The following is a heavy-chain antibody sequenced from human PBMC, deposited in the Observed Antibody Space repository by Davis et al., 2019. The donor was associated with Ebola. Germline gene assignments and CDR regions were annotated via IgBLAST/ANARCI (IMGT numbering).Heavy chain of an antibody. CDR1: GGTFSSHA. Sequence: SVKVSCKASGGTFSSHAISWVRQAPGQGLEWMGGIIPIFGTANYAQKFQGRVTITADESTSTAYMELSSLRSEDTAVYYCARDAQWELLRYGMDVWGQGTTVTVSS. D-gene: IGHD1-26*01. V-gene: IGHV1-69*13. CDR3: ARDAQWELLRYGMDV. CDR2: IIPIFGTA. J-gene: IGHJ6*02.